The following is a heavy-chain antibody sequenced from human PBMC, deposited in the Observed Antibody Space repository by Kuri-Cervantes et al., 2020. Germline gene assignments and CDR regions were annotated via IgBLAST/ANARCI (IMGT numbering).Heavy chain of an antibody. D-gene: IGHD3-22*01. V-gene: IGHV3-30*18. J-gene: IGHJ4*02. CDR3: AKDGGIVVAKYYFDY. Sequence: GESLKISCAASGFTFSDYYMSWIRQAPGKGLEWVAVIPYDGSNKYYADSVKGRFTISRDNSKNTLYLQMNSLRAEDTAVYYCAKDGGIVVAKYYFDYWGQGTLVTVSS. CDR1: GFTFSDYY. CDR2: IPYDGSNK.